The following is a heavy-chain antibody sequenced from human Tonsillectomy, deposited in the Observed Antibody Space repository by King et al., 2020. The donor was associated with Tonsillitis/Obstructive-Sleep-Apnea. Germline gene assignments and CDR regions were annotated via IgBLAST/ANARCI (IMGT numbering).Heavy chain of an antibody. CDR3: ARATYWYFDL. V-gene: IGHV3-7*04. J-gene: IGHJ2*01. CDR2: IRQDGSEK. CDR1: GFTFSNHL. Sequence: VQLVESGGDLVQPGGSLRLSCAASGFTFSNHLMSLVRQAPGKGLEWVCNIRQDGSEKYYVDSVKGRFTISRDNAKNSLYLQMSSLRAEDTAVYYCARATYWYFDLWGRGTLVTVSS.